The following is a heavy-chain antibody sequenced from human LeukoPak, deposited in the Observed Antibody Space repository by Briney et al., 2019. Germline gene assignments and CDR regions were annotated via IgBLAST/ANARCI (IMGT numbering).Heavy chain of an antibody. Sequence: GASVKVSCKASGYTFTSYYMHWVRQAPGQGLEWMGIINPSGGSTSYAQKFQGRVTMTRDTSTSTVYMELSSLRSEDTAVYYCARGTRRGYSGYDFAAPLDYWGQGTLVTVSS. J-gene: IGHJ4*02. CDR2: INPSGGST. D-gene: IGHD5-12*01. V-gene: IGHV1-46*01. CDR1: GYTFTSYY. CDR3: ARGTRRGYSGYDFAAPLDY.